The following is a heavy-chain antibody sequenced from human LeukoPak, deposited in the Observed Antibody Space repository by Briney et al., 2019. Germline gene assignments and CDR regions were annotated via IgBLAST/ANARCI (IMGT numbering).Heavy chain of an antibody. V-gene: IGHV3-48*03. Sequence: GGPLRLSCAASGFTFSSYEMNWVRQAPGKGLEWVSYISSSGSTIYYADSVKGRFTISRDNAKNSLYLQMNSLRAEDTAVYYCFALAPYYYDSSGYPVYWGQGTLVTVSS. CDR3: FALAPYYYDSSGYPVY. CDR1: GFTFSSYE. D-gene: IGHD3-22*01. CDR2: ISSSGSTI. J-gene: IGHJ4*02.